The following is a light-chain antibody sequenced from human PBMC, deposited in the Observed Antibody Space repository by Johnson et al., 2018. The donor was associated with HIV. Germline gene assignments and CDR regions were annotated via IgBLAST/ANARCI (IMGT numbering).Light chain of an antibody. J-gene: IGLJ1*01. CDR1: SSNIGNNF. Sequence: QSVLTQPPSVSAAPGQKVTISCSGSSSNIGNNFVSWYQQLPGTAPKLLIYKNNKRPSGLPDRFSGSKSGTSATLGITGLQTGDEADYYCGTWDSSLTASYVFGTGTKVTVL. CDR2: KNN. V-gene: IGLV1-51*02. CDR3: GTWDSSLTASYV.